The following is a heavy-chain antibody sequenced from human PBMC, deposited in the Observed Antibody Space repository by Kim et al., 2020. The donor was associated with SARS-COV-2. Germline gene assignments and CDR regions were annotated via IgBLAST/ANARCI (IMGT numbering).Heavy chain of an antibody. CDR1: GFTFSGSA. CDR2: IKSKSNTYAT. Sequence: GGSLRLSCAASGFTFSGSAIHWVRQASGKGLEWIGRIKSKSNTYATAYAASVKGRFTMSRDDLKNTAYLQMKSLKTEDTAVYYCTSGYCSGGTCYPQFDPWGQGTLVTVSS. V-gene: IGHV3-73*01. CDR3: TSGYCSGGTCYPQFDP. J-gene: IGHJ5*02. D-gene: IGHD2-15*01.